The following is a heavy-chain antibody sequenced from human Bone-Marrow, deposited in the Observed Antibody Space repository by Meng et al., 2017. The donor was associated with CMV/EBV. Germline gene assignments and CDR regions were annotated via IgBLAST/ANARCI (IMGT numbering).Heavy chain of an antibody. D-gene: IGHD3-3*01. V-gene: IGHV1-18*01. CDR1: GYTFTSYG. Sequence: ASVKVSCKASGYTFTSYGISWVRQAPGQGLEWMGWISAYNGNTNYAQKLQGRVTMTTDTSTSTAYMELRSLRSDDTAVYYCARARRYYDFWSGFGPTDWGQGTLVTVSS. CDR3: ARARRYYDFWSGFGPTD. J-gene: IGHJ4*02. CDR2: ISAYNGNT.